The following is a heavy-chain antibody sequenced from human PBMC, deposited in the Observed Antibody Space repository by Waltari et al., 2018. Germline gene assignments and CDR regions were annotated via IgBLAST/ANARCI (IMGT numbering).Heavy chain of an antibody. CDR1: GGSFTTYS. CDR2: INYSGDA. Sequence: QVQLQQWGAGLLKPSETLSLTCDVYGGSFTTYSWAWIRQPPEKGLEWIGEINYSGDANYNPSLKSRVTISVDTSKNRFSLKLNSVTAADTAVYYCAGGTIGSGSYYDGGMDVWGQGTTVTVSS. J-gene: IGHJ6*02. CDR3: AGGTIGSGSYYDGGMDV. V-gene: IGHV4-34*01. D-gene: IGHD1-26*01.